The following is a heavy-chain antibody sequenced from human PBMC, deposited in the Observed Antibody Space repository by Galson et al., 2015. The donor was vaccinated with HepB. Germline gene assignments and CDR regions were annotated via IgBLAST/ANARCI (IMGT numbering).Heavy chain of an antibody. CDR3: ARPRGSGDYSYYYYGMDV. CDR1: GITFSSYT. V-gene: IGHV3-21*01. D-gene: IGHD4-17*01. CDR2: ISSSGSYI. J-gene: IGHJ6*02. Sequence: SLRLSCAASGITFSSYTMNWVRQAPGKGLEWVSSISSSGSYIYYADSMKGRFTISRDNAKNSLYLQMNSLRAEDTAMYYCARPRGSGDYSYYYYGMDVWGQGTTVTVSS.